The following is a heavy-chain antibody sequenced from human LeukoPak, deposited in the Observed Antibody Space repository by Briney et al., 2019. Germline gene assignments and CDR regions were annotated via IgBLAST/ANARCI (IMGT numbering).Heavy chain of an antibody. Sequence: GRSLRLSCAASGFTFSNYGMHWVRQAPGEGLEWVSAISNSGVSTYYADSVKGRFTISRDNSKNTLYLQMNSLRAEDTALYYCAKDESVVITTFDYWGQGTLVTVSS. CDR2: ISNSGVST. V-gene: IGHV3-23*01. CDR1: GFTFSNYG. D-gene: IGHD3-22*01. CDR3: AKDESVVITTFDY. J-gene: IGHJ4*02.